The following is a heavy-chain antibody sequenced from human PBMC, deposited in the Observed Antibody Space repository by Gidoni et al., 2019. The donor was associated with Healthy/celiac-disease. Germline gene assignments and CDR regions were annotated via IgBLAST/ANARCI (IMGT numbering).Heavy chain of an antibody. CDR2: IYYSGST. Sequence: QLQLQASGPGLVKPSETLSLTCTVSGGSISSCSYYWGWIRQPPGKGLEWIGSIYYSGSTYYNPALKSRVTISVDTSKNQFSLKLSSVTASDTAVYYCARHNGPILGWLSVGIWFDPWGQGTLVTVSS. CDR3: ARHNGPILGWLSVGIWFDP. J-gene: IGHJ5*02. V-gene: IGHV4-39*01. CDR1: GGSISSCSYY. D-gene: IGHD3-3*01.